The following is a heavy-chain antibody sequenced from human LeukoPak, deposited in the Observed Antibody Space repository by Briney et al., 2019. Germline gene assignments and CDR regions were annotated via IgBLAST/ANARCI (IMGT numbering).Heavy chain of an antibody. CDR3: ARALSYSYGSMDF. Sequence: GGSLRLSCAVSAFTVSSNYVSWVRQAPGKGLEWVSSISSGSKYIYNADSVKGRFTISRDNAKNSLYLQMNSLRAEDTAVYYCARALSYSYGSMDFWGQGTLVIVSS. CDR2: ISSGSKYI. CDR1: AFTVSSNY. D-gene: IGHD5-18*01. V-gene: IGHV3-21*01. J-gene: IGHJ4*02.